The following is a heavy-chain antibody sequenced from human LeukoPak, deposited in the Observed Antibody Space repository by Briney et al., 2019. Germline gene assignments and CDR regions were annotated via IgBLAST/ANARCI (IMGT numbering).Heavy chain of an antibody. Sequence: SETLSLTCAVYGGSFSGYYWSWIRQPPGKGLEWIGEINHSGSTNYNPSLKSRVTISVDTSKNQFSLKLSSVTAADTAVYYCARLARLLWFGELYYYYYYMDVWGKGTTVTISS. V-gene: IGHV4-34*01. CDR3: ARLARLLWFGELYYYYYYMDV. D-gene: IGHD3-10*01. J-gene: IGHJ6*03. CDR1: GGSFSGYY. CDR2: INHSGST.